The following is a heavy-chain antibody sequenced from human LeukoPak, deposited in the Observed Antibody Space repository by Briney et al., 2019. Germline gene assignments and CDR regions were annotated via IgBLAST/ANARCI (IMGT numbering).Heavy chain of an antibody. CDR2: IQYDGSNK. J-gene: IGHJ4*02. CDR1: GFTFSDYN. CDR3: AKDSQVVMVIATTYFDY. V-gene: IGHV3-30*02. Sequence: GGSLRLSCAASGFTFSDYNMRWIRQAPGKGLEWVAFIQYDGSNKYYAHSVKGRFTISRDNSKNMLYLQMNGLRAEDTAVYYCAKDSQVVMVIATTYFDYWGQGTLVTVSS. D-gene: IGHD2-21*01.